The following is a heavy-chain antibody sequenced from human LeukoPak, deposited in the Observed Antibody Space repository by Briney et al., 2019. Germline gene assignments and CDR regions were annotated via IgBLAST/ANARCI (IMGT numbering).Heavy chain of an antibody. J-gene: IGHJ4*02. CDR3: GKDPDS. CDR2: INGDGSER. V-gene: IGHV3-7*04. Sequence: GGSLRLSCAASGFTFGSNWMNWVRQAPVKGLEWVASINGDGSERDYVDSVRGRFTISRDNAKNSVYLQMNSLTVEDTAIYYCGKDPDSWGQGTLVTVSS. CDR1: GFTFGSNW.